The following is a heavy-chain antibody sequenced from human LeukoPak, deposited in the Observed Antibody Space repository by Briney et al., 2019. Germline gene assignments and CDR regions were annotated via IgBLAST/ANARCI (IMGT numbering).Heavy chain of an antibody. J-gene: IGHJ4*02. D-gene: IGHD6-19*01. CDR1: GFTFSSYD. Sequence: GGSLRLSCAASGFTFSSYDMHWVRQAPGKGLEWVAVTSYDGSNKFSADSVKGRFTISRDNSKNTLYLQMNSLRAEDTAVYYCAKDRGSGYLDYWGQGTLVTVSS. CDR3: AKDRGSGYLDY. CDR2: TSYDGSNK. V-gene: IGHV3-30*18.